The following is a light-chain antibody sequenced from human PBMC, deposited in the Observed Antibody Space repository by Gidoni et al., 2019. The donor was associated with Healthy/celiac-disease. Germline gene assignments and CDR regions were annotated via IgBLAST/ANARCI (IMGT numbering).Light chain of an antibody. CDR2: AAS. CDR3: QQSYSTLWT. V-gene: IGKV1-39*01. CDR1: QSISSY. Sequence: DIQMTQSPSSLSASVGERVTITCRASQSISSYLNWYQQKPGKAPKLLIYAASSLQSGVPSRFSGSGSGTDFTLTISILQPEDFATYYCQQSYSTLWTFGQGTKVEIK. J-gene: IGKJ1*01.